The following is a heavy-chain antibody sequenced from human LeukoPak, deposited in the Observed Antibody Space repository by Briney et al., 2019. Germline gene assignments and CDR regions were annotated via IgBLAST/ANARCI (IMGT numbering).Heavy chain of an antibody. D-gene: IGHD6-25*01. CDR2: ISGSGRST. V-gene: IGHV3-23*01. CDR3: ANVRGSGAYNWFDP. Sequence: PGGSLRLSCAASGFNFSNYAMTWVRQAPGKGLDWVSSISGSGRSTYYADSVKGRFTISRDNSNNTLYLQVNNLKAEDTAMYFCANVRGSGAYNWFDPWGQGTLVTVSS. J-gene: IGHJ5*02. CDR1: GFNFSNYA.